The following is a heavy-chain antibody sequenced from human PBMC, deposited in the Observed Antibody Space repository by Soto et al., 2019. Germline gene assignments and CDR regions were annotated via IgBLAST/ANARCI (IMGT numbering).Heavy chain of an antibody. D-gene: IGHD6-13*01. Sequence: GGSLRLSCAASGFTFDDYAMHWVRQAPGKGLEWVSGISWNSGSIGYADSVKGRFTISRDNAKNSLYLQMNSLRAEDTALYYCAKDMAIAAAEIYYYYGMDVWGQGTTVTVSS. V-gene: IGHV3-9*01. CDR1: GFTFDDYA. CDR2: ISWNSGSI. J-gene: IGHJ6*02. CDR3: AKDMAIAAAEIYYYYGMDV.